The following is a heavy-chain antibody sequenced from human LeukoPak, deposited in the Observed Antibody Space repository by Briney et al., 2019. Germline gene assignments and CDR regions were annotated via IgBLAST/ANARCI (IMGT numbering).Heavy chain of an antibody. CDR1: GFIFSSYY. Sequence: GGSLRLSCAASGFIFSSYYTTWVRQVPGKGLEWVANINPDGSEKNYVDSVKGRFTISRDNARNSLYLQMNSLRAEDTALYYCARAGARSSDRWWYDYWGQGTLVTVSS. CDR2: INPDGSEK. V-gene: IGHV3-7*03. J-gene: IGHJ4*02. CDR3: ARAGARSSDRWWYDY. D-gene: IGHD2-15*01.